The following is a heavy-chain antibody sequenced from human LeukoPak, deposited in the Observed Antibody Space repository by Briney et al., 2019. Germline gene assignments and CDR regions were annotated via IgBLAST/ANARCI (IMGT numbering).Heavy chain of an antibody. J-gene: IGHJ4*02. CDR1: GYSFTSYW. V-gene: IGHV5-51*01. Sequence: GESLKISCKGSGYSFTSYWIGWVRQMPGKGLEWMGIIYPGDSDTRYSPSSQGQVTISADKSISTAYLQWSSLKASDTAIYYCAISKGPPGTVLTLDYWGQGTLVTVSS. CDR2: IYPGDSDT. CDR3: AISKGPPGTVLTLDY. D-gene: IGHD4-23*01.